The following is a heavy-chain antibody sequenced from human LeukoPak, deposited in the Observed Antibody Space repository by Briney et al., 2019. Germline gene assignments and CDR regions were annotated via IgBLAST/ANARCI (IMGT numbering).Heavy chain of an antibody. J-gene: IGHJ3*02. CDR3: TRDLREGTTPDASDI. CDR1: GFTFSLYD. Sequence: AGGSLRLSCAASGFTFSLYDMHWVRQATGKSLEWVSGIGTAGDTYYADSVKGRFTISRENAKNSLSLQMDSLRAGDTAVYYCTRDLREGTTPDASDIWGQGTLVTVSS. V-gene: IGHV3-13*01. CDR2: IGTAGDT. D-gene: IGHD1-7*01.